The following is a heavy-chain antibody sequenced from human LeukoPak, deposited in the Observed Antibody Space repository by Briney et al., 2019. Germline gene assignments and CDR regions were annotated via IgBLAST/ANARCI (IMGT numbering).Heavy chain of an antibody. V-gene: IGHV3-30*18. J-gene: IGHJ4*02. Sequence: QPGGSLRLSCAASGFTFSSYGMHWVRQAPGKWLEWVAVISYDGSNKYYADSVKGRFTISRDNSKNTLYLQMNSLRAEDTAVYYCAKHYYSNYAPAPMGPYFDYWGQGTLVTVSS. CDR1: GFTFSSYG. CDR3: AKHYYSNYAPAPMGPYFDY. D-gene: IGHD4-11*01. CDR2: ISYDGSNK.